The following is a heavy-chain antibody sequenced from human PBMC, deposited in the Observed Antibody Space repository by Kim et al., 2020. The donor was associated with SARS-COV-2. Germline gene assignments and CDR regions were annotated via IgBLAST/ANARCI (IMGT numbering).Heavy chain of an antibody. J-gene: IGHJ3*02. CDR2: IYPGDSDT. CDR3: AIQTYDSSGYQAFDI. CDR1: GYSFTSYW. V-gene: IGHV5-51*01. D-gene: IGHD3-22*01. Sequence: GESLKISCKGSGYSFTSYWIGWVRQMPGKGLEWMGIIYPGDSDTRYSPSFQGQVTISADKSISTAYLQWSSLKASDTAMYYCAIQTYDSSGYQAFDIWGQGTMVTVSS.